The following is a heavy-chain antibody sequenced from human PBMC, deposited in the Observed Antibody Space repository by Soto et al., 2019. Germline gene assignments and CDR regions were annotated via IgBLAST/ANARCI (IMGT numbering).Heavy chain of an antibody. D-gene: IGHD6-13*01. CDR3: ARTPSSVAGQSLTFDY. Sequence: EVQLLESGGGLVQPGGSLRLSCAASGFTFSNYAMGWVRPAPGKGLEWVSGISGSGGSTDYADSVNGRFTMSRDNSKNKLYLQMNSLRTEDTAVYYCARTPSSVAGQSLTFDYWGQGTLITVSA. CDR2: ISGSGGST. J-gene: IGHJ4*02. CDR1: GFTFSNYA. V-gene: IGHV3-23*01.